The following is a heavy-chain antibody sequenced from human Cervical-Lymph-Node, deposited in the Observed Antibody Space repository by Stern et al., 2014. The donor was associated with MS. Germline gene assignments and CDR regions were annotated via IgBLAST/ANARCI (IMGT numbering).Heavy chain of an antibody. J-gene: IGHJ4*02. CDR3: ARDLGY. Sequence: VQLVESGGGVVQFGRSLRLSCAAPGLTFSNFAMNWVCPSIDMGLQWLAAISTDGIATNYADSVKGRFTISRDNSKDTLYLEMNSLTTDDTAVFYCARDLGYWGQGTLFTVSS. CDR1: GLTFSNFA. V-gene: IGHV3-30-3*01. CDR2: ISTDGIAT.